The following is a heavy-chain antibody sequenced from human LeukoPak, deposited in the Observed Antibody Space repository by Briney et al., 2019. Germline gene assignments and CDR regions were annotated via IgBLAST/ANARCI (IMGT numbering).Heavy chain of an antibody. CDR3: ARERSGWYGGDY. Sequence: PSQTLSLTCTVSGVSINSGSFYWNWIRQSAGKGLEWIGHVYTTGTTNCNPSLRSRVTISIDTSKNQFSMKLRSVTAADTAVYYCARERSGWYGGDYWGQGTLVTVSS. V-gene: IGHV4-61*09. CDR2: VYTTGTT. CDR1: GVSINSGSFY. D-gene: IGHD6-19*01. J-gene: IGHJ4*02.